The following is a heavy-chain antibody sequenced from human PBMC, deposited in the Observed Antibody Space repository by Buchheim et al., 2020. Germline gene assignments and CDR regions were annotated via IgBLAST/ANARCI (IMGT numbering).Heavy chain of an antibody. D-gene: IGHD6-19*01. Sequence: QVQLQESGPRLVKPSGTLSLTCSVSGGSIRSNYWSWIRQPPGKGLEWIGYIYYSGSTNYNLSLKSRVTISVDTSKNQFSLQLRSVTAADTAVYYCARIVSAPLTVSGGFDHWGQG. CDR1: GGSIRSNY. J-gene: IGHJ4*02. CDR3: ARIVSAPLTVSGGFDH. CDR2: IYYSGST. V-gene: IGHV4-59*08.